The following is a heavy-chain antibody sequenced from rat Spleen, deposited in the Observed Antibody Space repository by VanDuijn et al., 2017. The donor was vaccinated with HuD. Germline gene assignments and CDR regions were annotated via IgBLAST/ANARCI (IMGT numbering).Heavy chain of an antibody. CDR1: GFTFSSYW. CDR2: INTDGGST. CDR3: TRGFVDYYSGDYFDY. D-gene: IGHD1-1*01. Sequence: EVQLVETGGGLVQPGRSLKLSCVASGFTFSSYWMYWTRQAPGKGLEWVSSINTDGGSTYYRDSVKGRFTISRDNAKSTLYLQMNSLRSEDTATYYCTRGFVDYYSGDYFDYWGQGVMVTVSS. V-gene: IGHV5-58*01. J-gene: IGHJ2*01.